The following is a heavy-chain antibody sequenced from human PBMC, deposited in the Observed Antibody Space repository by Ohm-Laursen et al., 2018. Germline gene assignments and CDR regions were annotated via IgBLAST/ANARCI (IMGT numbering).Heavy chain of an antibody. D-gene: IGHD2/OR15-2a*01. CDR2: VANGVST. CDR3: ATTSYIELRGYHGMDV. Sequence: SETLSLTCTVSGASISSDYWSWIRQPPGKGLEWIGYVANGVSTNYIPSLKSRVTISGDTSKNQFSLKLSSVTAADTAVYYCATTSYIELRGYHGMDVWGQGTTVTVSS. V-gene: IGHV4-59*12. J-gene: IGHJ6*02. CDR1: GASISSDY.